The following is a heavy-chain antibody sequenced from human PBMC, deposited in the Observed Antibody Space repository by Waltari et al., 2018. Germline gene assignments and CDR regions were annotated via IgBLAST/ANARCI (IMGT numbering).Heavy chain of an antibody. CDR2: IKQDGSEK. J-gene: IGHJ4*02. CDR3: ARVDYGAGSYFFDY. Sequence: EVQLVESGGGLVQPGGSLRLSCAASGLTFSSYWMSWVRQAPGKGLEWVANIKQDGSEKYYVDSVKGRFTISRDNAKNSLYLQMNSLRAEDTAVYYWARVDYGAGSYFFDYWGQGTLVTVSS. CDR1: GLTFSSYW. V-gene: IGHV3-7*01. D-gene: IGHD3-10*01.